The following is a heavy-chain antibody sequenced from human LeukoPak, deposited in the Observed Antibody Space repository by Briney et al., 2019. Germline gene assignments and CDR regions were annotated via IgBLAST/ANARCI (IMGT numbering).Heavy chain of an antibody. CDR1: RYIFTTYY. V-gene: IGHV1-2*06. J-gene: IGHJ5*02. D-gene: IGHD2-2*01. CDR3: ARDPGCSSTSCSHGFDP. Sequence: GASVKVSCKASRYIFTTYYLHWVRQAPGQGLEWMGRINPNSGGTNYAQKFQGRVTMTRDTSISTAYMELSRLRSDDTAVYYCARDPGCSSTSCSHGFDPWGQGTLVTVSS. CDR2: INPNSGGT.